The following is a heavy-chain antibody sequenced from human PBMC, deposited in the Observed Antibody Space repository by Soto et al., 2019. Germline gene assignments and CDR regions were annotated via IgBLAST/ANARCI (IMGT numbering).Heavy chain of an antibody. CDR1: GYRFISHA. V-gene: IGHV1-3*01. CDR3: ARGTGSGWFDF. D-gene: IGHD6-25*01. Sequence: QVQLVQSGAEVKEPGASVRVSCKASGYRFISHATHWVRQAPGQGLGWMGWINAVSDSTTYSERFQGRVTITRGTAASTAYLDLNSLRSEDTAVYYCARGTGSGWFDFWGQGTLVTVSS. J-gene: IGHJ4*02. CDR2: INAVSDST.